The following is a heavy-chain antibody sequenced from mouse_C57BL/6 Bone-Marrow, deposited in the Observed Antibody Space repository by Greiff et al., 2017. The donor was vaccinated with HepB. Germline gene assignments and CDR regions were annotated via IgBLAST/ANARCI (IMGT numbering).Heavy chain of an antibody. V-gene: IGHV5-12*01. CDR3: ARESNYGVYFDY. D-gene: IGHD2-5*01. J-gene: IGHJ2*01. Sequence: DVKLVESGGGLVQPGGSLKLSCAASGFTFSDYYMYWVRQTPEKRLEWVAYISNGGGSTYYPDTVKGRFTISRDNAKNTLYLQMSRLKSEDTAMYYCARESNYGVYFDYWGQGTTLTVSS. CDR2: ISNGGGST. CDR1: GFTFSDYY.